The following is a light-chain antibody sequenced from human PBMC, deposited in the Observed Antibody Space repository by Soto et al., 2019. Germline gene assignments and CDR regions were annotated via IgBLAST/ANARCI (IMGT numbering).Light chain of an antibody. CDR2: GAS. Sequence: EIVLTQSPGTLSLSPGERATLSCRASQSVYKNFLAWYQQKPGQAPRLLINGASNRATGIPDRFSGSGSGTDFSLTIDRLEPEDVAVYFCQKYCSSPPTFGGGTKVAIK. V-gene: IGKV3-20*01. CDR3: QKYCSSPPT. J-gene: IGKJ4*01. CDR1: QSVYKNF.